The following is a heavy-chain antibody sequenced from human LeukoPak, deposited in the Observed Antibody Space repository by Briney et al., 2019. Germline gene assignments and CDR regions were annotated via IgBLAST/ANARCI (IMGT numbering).Heavy chain of an antibody. CDR3: ARGGPFHPYNYYYYYYMDV. CDR2: IIPIFGTA. D-gene: IGHD1-14*01. CDR1: GGTFSSYA. J-gene: IGHJ6*03. Sequence: ASVKVSCKASGGTFSSYAISGVRQAPGQGLEWRGGIIPIFGTANYAQKFQGRVTITADESTSTAYMELSSLRSEDTAVYYCARGGPFHPYNYYYYYYMDVWGKGTTVTVSS. V-gene: IGHV1-69*13.